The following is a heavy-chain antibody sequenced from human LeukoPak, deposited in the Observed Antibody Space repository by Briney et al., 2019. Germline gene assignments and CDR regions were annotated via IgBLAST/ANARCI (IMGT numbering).Heavy chain of an antibody. V-gene: IGHV3-30*04. Sequence: PGGPLRLSCAASGFTFSSYAMHWVRQAPGKGLEWVAVISYDGSNKYYADSVKGRFTISRDNSKNTLYLQMNSLRAEDTAVYYCASKGPAIFYFDYWGQGTLVTVSS. D-gene: IGHD3-3*01. CDR2: ISYDGSNK. CDR3: ASKGPAIFYFDY. CDR1: GFTFSSYA. J-gene: IGHJ4*02.